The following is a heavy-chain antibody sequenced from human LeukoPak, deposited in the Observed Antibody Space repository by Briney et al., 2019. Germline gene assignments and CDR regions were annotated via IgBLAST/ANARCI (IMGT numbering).Heavy chain of an antibody. D-gene: IGHD3-10*01. CDR2: IYYSGRT. CDR3: AQSLGASTWFGNWFDP. CDR1: GVSISSTSYC. V-gene: IGHV4-39*01. Sequence: SETLSLTCTVSGVSISSTSYCWGWIRQPPGKGLEWIGSIYYSGRTYYNPSLKSRLTISVDTPKDQFSLKLSSVTAADTAVYYCAQSLGASTWFGNWFDPWGQGTLVTVSS. J-gene: IGHJ5*02.